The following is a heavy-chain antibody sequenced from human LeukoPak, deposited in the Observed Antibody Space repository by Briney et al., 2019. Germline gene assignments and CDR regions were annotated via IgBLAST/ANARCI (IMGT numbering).Heavy chain of an antibody. D-gene: IGHD5-12*01. CDR1: GYTXTGYY. Sequence: GASVKVSCKASGYTXTGYYMHWVRQAPGQGLDWMGWINPNSGGTNYAQKFQGRVTMTRDTSISTAYMELSRLRSDDTAVYYCASSDSGYEKLDYWGQGTLVTVSS. J-gene: IGHJ4*02. CDR3: ASSDSGYEKLDY. CDR2: INPNSGGT. V-gene: IGHV1-2*02.